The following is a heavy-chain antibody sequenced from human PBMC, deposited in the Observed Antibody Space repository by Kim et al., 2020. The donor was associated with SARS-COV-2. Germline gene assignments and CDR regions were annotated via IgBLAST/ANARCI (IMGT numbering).Heavy chain of an antibody. D-gene: IGHD6-19*01. CDR2: ISYDGSNK. CDR3: AREEAVAYNFDY. V-gene: IGHV3-30*04. J-gene: IGHJ4*02. CDR1: GFTFSSYA. Sequence: GGSLRLSCAASGFTFSSYAMHWVRQAPGKGLEWVAVISYDGSNKYYADSVKGRFTISRDNSKNTLYLQMNSLRAEDTAVYYCAREEAVAYNFDYWGQGTLVTVSS.